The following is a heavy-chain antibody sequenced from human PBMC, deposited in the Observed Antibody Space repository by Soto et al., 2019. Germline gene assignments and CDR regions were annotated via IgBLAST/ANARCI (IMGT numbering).Heavy chain of an antibody. D-gene: IGHD1-7*01. CDR2: ISVNSGIT. J-gene: IGHJ4*01. CDR1: GFTFSSYA. Sequence: EVQLLEFGGGLVQPGGSLRLSCTASGFTFSSYAMSWVRQAPGKELEWVSTISVNSGITNYAESVKGRFSISRDNSKNTVHLQLDSLRAEDTAVYFCSKLGFILMELYYFHQWGHGTLVTVSS. V-gene: IGHV3-23*01. CDR3: SKLGFILMELYYFHQ.